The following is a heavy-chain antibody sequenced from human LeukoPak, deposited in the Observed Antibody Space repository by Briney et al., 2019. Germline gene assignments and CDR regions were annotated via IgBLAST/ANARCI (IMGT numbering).Heavy chain of an antibody. D-gene: IGHD5-18*01. Sequence: PQTLSLTCTVSGGSISSGGYYWSWIRQPPGKGLEWIGYIYHSGSTYYNPSLKSRVTISVDRSKNQFSLKLSSVTAADTAVYYCARRRIQLGYYFDYWGQGTLVTVSS. CDR1: GGSISSGGYY. CDR2: IYHSGST. CDR3: ARRRIQLGYYFDY. V-gene: IGHV4-30-2*01. J-gene: IGHJ4*02.